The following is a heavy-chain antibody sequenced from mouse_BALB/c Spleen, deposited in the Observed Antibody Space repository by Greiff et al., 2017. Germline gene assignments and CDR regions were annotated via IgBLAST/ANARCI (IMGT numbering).Heavy chain of an antibody. V-gene: IGHV1S135*01. Sequence: EVQLQQSGPELVKPGASVKVSCKASGYAFTSYNMYWVKQSHGKSLEWIGYIDPYNGGTSYNQKFKGKATLTVDKSSSTAYMLLNSLTSEDSAVYERAKYNYYGNDDAMDYWGQGTSGTVAA. CDR3: AKYNYYGNDDAMDY. CDR1: GYAFTSYN. D-gene: IGHD2-2*01. J-gene: IGHJ4*01. CDR2: IDPYNGGT.